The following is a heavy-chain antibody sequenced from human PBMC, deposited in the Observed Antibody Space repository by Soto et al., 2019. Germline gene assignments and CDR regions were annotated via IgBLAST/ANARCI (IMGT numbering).Heavy chain of an antibody. CDR1: GFTYSSYA. J-gene: IGHJ4*02. Sequence: EVQLLESGGGLIQPGGSLRLSCAASGFTYSSYAMNWVRQAPGKGLEWVSGISGNGGNTYDSDAVRGRFAISRDNSKNTLYLQMNSLRAEDTAVYYCAKVKGCSGGSCYVLDYWGQGTLVPVSS. V-gene: IGHV3-23*01. D-gene: IGHD2-15*01. CDR3: AKVKGCSGGSCYVLDY. CDR2: ISGNGGNT.